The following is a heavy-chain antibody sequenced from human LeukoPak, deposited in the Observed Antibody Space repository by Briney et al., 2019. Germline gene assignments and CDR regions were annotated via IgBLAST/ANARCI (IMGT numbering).Heavy chain of an antibody. V-gene: IGHV4-34*01. CDR1: GGSFSGYY. J-gene: IGHJ4*02. CDR3: AREVVSYSSGWYSLWGVRYFDY. CDR2: INHSGST. D-gene: IGHD6-19*01. Sequence: SSETLSLTCAVYGGSFSGYYWSWIRQPPGKGLEWIGEINHSGSTNYNPSLKSRVTISVDTSKNQFSLKLSSVTAADTAVYYCAREVVSYSSGWYSLWGVRYFDYWGQGTLVTVSS.